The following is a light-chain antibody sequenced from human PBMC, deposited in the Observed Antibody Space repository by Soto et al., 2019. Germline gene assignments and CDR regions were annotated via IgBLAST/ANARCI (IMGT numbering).Light chain of an antibody. CDR2: AAS. CDR1: QSVSSY. CDR3: QQSGDSHWT. Sequence: ESVLTQSPATLSLAPGGRATLSCRASQSVSSYLAWYQRKPGQAPRLLINAASNRATGIPDRFSGSGSGMDFTLTISSLEPEDFAVYYCQQSGDSHWTFGQGTKV. V-gene: IGKV3-11*01. J-gene: IGKJ1*01.